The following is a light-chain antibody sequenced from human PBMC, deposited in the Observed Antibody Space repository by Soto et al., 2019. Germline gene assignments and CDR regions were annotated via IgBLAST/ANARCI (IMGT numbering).Light chain of an antibody. J-gene: IGKJ1*01. Sequence: DIQMTQYPSSVAAAVGDRVTITCRASQGNSQWLAWYQHKPGTAPKLLIFGAFSLQRGVPSRFAGSGSGTDFTLTIKSMQPEDVATYYCQQVTTFPRTFGQGTKVEIK. V-gene: IGKV1-12*01. CDR3: QQVTTFPRT. CDR1: QGNSQW. CDR2: GAF.